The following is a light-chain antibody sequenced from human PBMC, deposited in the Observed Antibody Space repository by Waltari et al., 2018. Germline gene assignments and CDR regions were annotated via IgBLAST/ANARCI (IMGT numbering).Light chain of an antibody. Sequence: NFMLTQPHSVSESPGKTVTISCTRSSGSIASNHVQWYQQRPGSAPTTMIYEDNQRPCGVPDLVSGSIYSSSNSASLTISGLKTEDEADYYCQSYDSSNHMVFGGGTKLTVL. V-gene: IGLV6-57*03. CDR1: SGSIASNH. CDR3: QSYDSSNHMV. CDR2: EDN. J-gene: IGLJ2*01.